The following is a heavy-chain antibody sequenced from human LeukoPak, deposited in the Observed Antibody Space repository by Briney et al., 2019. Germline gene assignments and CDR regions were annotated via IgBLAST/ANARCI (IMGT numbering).Heavy chain of an antibody. J-gene: IGHJ4*02. V-gene: IGHV4-59*01. D-gene: IGHD6-19*01. Sequence: SSETLSLTCTVSGGSISSYYLSWIRQPPGKGLEWIGYIYYSGSTNYNPSLKSRVTISVDTSKNQFSLKLSSVTAADTAVYYCARESSSGFYFHYWGQGALVTVSS. CDR1: GGSISSYY. CDR3: ARESSSGFYFHY. CDR2: IYYSGST.